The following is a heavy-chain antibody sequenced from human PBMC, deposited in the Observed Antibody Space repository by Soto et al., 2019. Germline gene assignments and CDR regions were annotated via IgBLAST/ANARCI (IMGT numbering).Heavy chain of an antibody. CDR2: ITDRGGDT. CDR1: GFSFSNYA. J-gene: IGHJ6*02. D-gene: IGHD2-8*01. V-gene: IGHV3-23*01. Sequence: GGSLRLSCAASGFSFSNYAMSWVRQAPGKGLQWVSGITDRGGDTYYADSVKGRFTISRDNSKNTLFLQMDSLRPEDTAVYYCVKKIMGYAANSDAMDVWGQGTTVTVSS. CDR3: VKKIMGYAANSDAMDV.